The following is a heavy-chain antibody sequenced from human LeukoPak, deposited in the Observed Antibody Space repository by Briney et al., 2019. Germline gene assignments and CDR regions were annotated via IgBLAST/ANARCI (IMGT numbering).Heavy chain of an antibody. D-gene: IGHD3-3*01. Sequence: GGSLRLSCAASGFTFSSYAMSWVRQAPGKGLEWVAFIRYDGSNKYYADSVKGRFTISRDNSKNTLYLQMNSLRAEDTAVYYCAKRTSDFWSGYYTDYWGQGTLVTVSS. V-gene: IGHV3-30*02. CDR3: AKRTSDFWSGYYTDY. CDR1: GFTFSSYA. CDR2: IRYDGSNK. J-gene: IGHJ4*02.